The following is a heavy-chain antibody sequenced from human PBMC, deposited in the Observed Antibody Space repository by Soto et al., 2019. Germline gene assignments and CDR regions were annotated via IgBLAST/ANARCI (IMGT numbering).Heavy chain of an antibody. J-gene: IGHJ4*02. CDR3: ARGYCSGGSCYSGHHGDY. D-gene: IGHD2-15*01. CDR2: IYYSGST. V-gene: IGHV4-30-4*01. CDR1: GGSISSGDYY. Sequence: SETLSLTCTVSGGSISSGDYYWSWIRQPPGKGLEWIGYIYYSGSTYYNPSLKSRVTISVDTSKNQFSLKLSSVTAADTAVYYCARGYCSGGSCYSGHHGDYWGQGTLVTVS.